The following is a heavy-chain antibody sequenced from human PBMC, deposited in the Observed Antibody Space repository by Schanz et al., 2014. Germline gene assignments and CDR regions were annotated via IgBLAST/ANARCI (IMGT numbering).Heavy chain of an antibody. Sequence: EVQLLESGGGFVQPGGSLRLSCVASGVTFSSYAMSWVRQASGKGLEWVSVISGSGVTIYYADSVKGRFTISRDNSKNTLYLQMNSLKTEDTAVYYCKWELHVYYGMDVWGQGTTVTVSS. D-gene: IGHD1-26*01. CDR3: KWELHVYYGMDV. V-gene: IGHV3-23*01. CDR2: ISGSGVTI. CDR1: GVTFSSYA. J-gene: IGHJ6*02.